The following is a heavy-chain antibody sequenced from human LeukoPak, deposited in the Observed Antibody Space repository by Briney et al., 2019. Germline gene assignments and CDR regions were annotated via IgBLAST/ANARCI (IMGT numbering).Heavy chain of an antibody. J-gene: IGHJ5*02. V-gene: IGHV3-23*01. CDR1: GFTFSGYA. CDR2: IGGGGGGT. CDR3: ANFLDVQRFDP. Sequence: HPGGSLRLSCATSGFTFSGYAMSWVRQAPGKGLEWVSAIGGGGGGTYYADSVKGRFTISRDNSKNTLYLQMNSLRAEDTAVYYCANFLDVQRFDPWGQGTLVTVSS. D-gene: IGHD3-3*01.